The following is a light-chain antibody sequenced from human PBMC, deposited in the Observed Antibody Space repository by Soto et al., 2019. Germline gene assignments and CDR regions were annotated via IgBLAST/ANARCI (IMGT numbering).Light chain of an antibody. CDR2: EGS. J-gene: IGLJ3*02. CDR3: CSYAGRSTWV. V-gene: IGLV2-23*01. CDR1: SRDVGSYNL. Sequence: QSALTQPASVSGSPGQSITISCTGTSRDVGSYNLVSWYQQHPGKAPKLMIYEGSKRPSGVSNRFSGSKSGNTASLTISGLQDEDEAYYYCCSYAGRSTWVVVGGTKLTVL.